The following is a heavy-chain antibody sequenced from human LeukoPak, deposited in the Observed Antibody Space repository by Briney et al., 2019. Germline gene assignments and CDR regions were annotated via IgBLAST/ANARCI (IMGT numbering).Heavy chain of an antibody. V-gene: IGHV3-11*04. CDR3: ARGAYSSGWAYFDH. CDR2: ISSSGSTI. CDR1: GFTFSDYY. D-gene: IGHD6-19*01. J-gene: IGHJ4*02. Sequence: GGSLRLSCAASGFTFSDYYMSWIRQAPGKGLEWVSYISSSGSTIHHVDSVKGRFTISRDNAKNSLYLQMNSLRAEDTAVYYCARGAYSSGWAYFDHWGQGTLVTVSS.